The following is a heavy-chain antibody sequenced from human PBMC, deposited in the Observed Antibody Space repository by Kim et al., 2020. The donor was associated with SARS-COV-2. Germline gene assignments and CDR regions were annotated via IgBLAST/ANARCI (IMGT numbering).Heavy chain of an antibody. V-gene: IGHV3-23*01. CDR3: AKRPGEFWSGPYYFDY. CDR2: ISGGGGTT. D-gene: IGHD3-3*01. Sequence: GGSLRLSCAASGFTFSSYAMTWVRQAPGKGLEWVSAISGGGGTTYYADSVKGRFTISRDNSKNTVYLQMNSLRAEDTAVYYCAKRPGEFWSGPYYFDYWGQGTLVTVSS. J-gene: IGHJ4*02. CDR1: GFTFSSYA.